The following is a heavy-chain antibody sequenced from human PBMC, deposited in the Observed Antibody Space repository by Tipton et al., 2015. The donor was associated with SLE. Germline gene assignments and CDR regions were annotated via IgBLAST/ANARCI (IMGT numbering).Heavy chain of an antibody. CDR3: SRIYCSGGSCYFGGWFDP. Sequence: TLSLTCAVSGGSISSSSYYWGWIRQPPGKGLEWIGGIYYSGSTYYNPSLKSRVTISIDTSKNDFSLKLTSVTAADTAVYYCSRIYCSGGSCYFGGWFDPWGQGTLVTVSS. J-gene: IGHJ5*02. V-gene: IGHV4-39*07. CDR1: GGSISSSSYY. CDR2: IYYSGST. D-gene: IGHD2-15*01.